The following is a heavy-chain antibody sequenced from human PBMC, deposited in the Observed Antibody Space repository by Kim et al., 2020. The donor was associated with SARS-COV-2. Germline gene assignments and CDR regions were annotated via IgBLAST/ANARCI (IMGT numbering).Heavy chain of an antibody. V-gene: IGHV1-2*02. Sequence: GQKFQGRVTMTRDTSISTAYMELSRLRSDDTAVYYCARGGSRTSLGWFDPWGQGTLVTVSS. CDR3: ARGGSRTSLGWFDP. D-gene: IGHD6-13*01. J-gene: IGHJ5*02.